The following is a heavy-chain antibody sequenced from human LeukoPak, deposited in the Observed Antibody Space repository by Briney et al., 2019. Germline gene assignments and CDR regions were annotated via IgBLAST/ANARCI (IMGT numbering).Heavy chain of an antibody. CDR2: INPYNGNT. CDR1: GYTFTSYG. J-gene: IGHJ6*03. V-gene: IGHV1-18*01. Sequence: ASVKVSCKASGYTFTSYGISWVRQAPGQGLEWMGWINPYNGNTNYAQKLQGRVSMTTDTSTSTAYMDLRSLRSDDTAVYYCARKGYSYGYYYYYYMDVWGKGTTVTVSS. D-gene: IGHD5-18*01. CDR3: ARKGYSYGYYYYYYMDV.